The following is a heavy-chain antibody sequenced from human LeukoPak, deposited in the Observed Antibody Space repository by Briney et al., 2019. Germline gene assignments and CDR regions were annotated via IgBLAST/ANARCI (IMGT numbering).Heavy chain of an antibody. D-gene: IGHD3-22*01. CDR2: ISGYTGDT. CDR3: ATSDSSGSGDY. CDR1: GYTFTNYD. V-gene: IGHV1-18*01. Sequence: ASVRVSCKTSGYTFTNYDIYWVRQAPGQGLECMGWISGYTGDTKYAQILQGRFTVTTDTSTSTAYMELRSLRSDDTAVYYCATSDSSGSGDYWGQGTLVTVSS. J-gene: IGHJ4*02.